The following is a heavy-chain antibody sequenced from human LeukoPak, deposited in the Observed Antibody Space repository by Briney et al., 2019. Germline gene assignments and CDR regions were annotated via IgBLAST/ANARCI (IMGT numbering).Heavy chain of an antibody. D-gene: IGHD6-13*01. Sequence: ASVKVSCKASGYTFTSYYMHWVRQAPGQGLEWMGIINPSGGSTSYAQKFQGRVTMTRDMSTSTVYMELSSLRSEDTAVYYCARDFAAAGTGSYFDYWGQGTLVTVSS. V-gene: IGHV1-46*01. J-gene: IGHJ4*02. CDR3: ARDFAAAGTGSYFDY. CDR1: GYTFTSYY. CDR2: INPSGGST.